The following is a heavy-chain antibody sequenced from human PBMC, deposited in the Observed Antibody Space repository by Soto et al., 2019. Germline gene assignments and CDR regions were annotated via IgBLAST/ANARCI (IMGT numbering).Heavy chain of an antibody. CDR2: IYSGGST. CDR1: GFTVGSNS. Sequence: EVQLVETGGGLMQPGGSLGLSCAASGFTVGSNSMSWVRQPPGKGLEWVSVIYSGGSTYYTASVKGRFTIFRDNSKNTLYLQMNSLRAEDTAVYYCVRHDSTGYYFDYWGQGTLVTVSS. J-gene: IGHJ4*02. D-gene: IGHD3-22*01. CDR3: VRHDSTGYYFDY. V-gene: IGHV3-53*02.